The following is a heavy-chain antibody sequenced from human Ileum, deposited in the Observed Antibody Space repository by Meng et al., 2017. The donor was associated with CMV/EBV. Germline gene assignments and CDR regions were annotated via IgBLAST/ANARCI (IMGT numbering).Heavy chain of an antibody. CDR2: ISSSSYI. Sequence: GESLKISCAASGFTFSSYSMNWVRQAPGKGLEWVSSISSSSYIYYADSVKGRFTISRDNAKNSLYLQMNSLRAEDTAVYYCARAIYCSSTSCFDYWGQGTLVTVSS. V-gene: IGHV3-21*01. D-gene: IGHD2-2*01. CDR3: ARAIYCSSTSCFDY. J-gene: IGHJ4*02. CDR1: GFTFSSYS.